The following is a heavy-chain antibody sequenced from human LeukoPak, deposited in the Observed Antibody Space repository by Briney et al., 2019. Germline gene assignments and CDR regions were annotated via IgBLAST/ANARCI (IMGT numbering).Heavy chain of an antibody. Sequence: PGRSLRLSCAASGFTFSTYAIHWVRQAPGKGLEWVIVISYDGSEKYYSDSVRGRFTISRDNSKNTLYLQMNSLRAEDTAIYYCARNKHDSSGNIFDYWGQGTLVTVSS. CDR1: GFTFSTYA. V-gene: IGHV3-30-3*01. CDR3: ARNKHDSSGNIFDY. D-gene: IGHD3-22*01. J-gene: IGHJ4*02. CDR2: ISYDGSEK.